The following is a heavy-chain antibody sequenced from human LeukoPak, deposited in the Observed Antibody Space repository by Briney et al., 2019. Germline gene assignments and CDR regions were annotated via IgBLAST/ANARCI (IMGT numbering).Heavy chain of an antibody. CDR2: ISAYNGNT. J-gene: IGHJ4*02. V-gene: IGHV1-18*01. D-gene: IGHD2-15*01. CDR1: GYTFTSSG. CDR3: ARDSCSGGSCYSGYGLDY. Sequence: ASVKVSCKASGYTFTSSGISWVRQAPGQGLEGMGWISAYNGNTNYAQKLQGRVTMTTDTSTSTAYMELRSLRSDDTAVYYCARDSCSGGSCYSGYGLDYWGQGTLVTVSS.